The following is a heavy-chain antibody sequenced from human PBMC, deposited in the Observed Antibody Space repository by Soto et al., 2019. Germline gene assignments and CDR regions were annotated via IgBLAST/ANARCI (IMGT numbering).Heavy chain of an antibody. V-gene: IGHV1-69*13. CDR3: ARGRPGIAAASTIFDY. D-gene: IGHD6-13*01. CDR2: IIPSFGTA. CDR1: EGTFSSYA. J-gene: IGHJ4*02. Sequence: SVKVSCTASEGTFSSYAISWVRRAPGQGLEWMGGIIPSFGTANYAQKFQGRVTITADESTSTAYMELSSLRSEDTAVYYCARGRPGIAAASTIFDYWGQGTLVTVSS.